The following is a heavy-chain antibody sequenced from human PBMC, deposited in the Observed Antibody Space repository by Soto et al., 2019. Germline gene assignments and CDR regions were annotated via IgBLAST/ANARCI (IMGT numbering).Heavy chain of an antibody. V-gene: IGHV1-46*01. J-gene: IGHJ6*02. D-gene: IGHD6-6*01. Sequence: GASVKVSCKASGYTFTSYYMHWVRQAPGQGLEWMGIINPSGGSTSYAQKFQGRVTMTRDTSTSTVYMELSSLRSEDTAVYYCARVRPDYYYYYGMDVWGQGTTVTVS. CDR1: GYTFTSYY. CDR3: ARVRPDYYYYYGMDV. CDR2: INPSGGST.